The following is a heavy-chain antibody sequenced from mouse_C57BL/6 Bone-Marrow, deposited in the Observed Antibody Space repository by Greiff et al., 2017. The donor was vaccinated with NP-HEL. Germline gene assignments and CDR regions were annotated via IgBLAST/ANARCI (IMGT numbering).Heavy chain of an antibody. Sequence: QVQLQQPGAELVRPGSSVKLSCKASGYTFTSYWMHWVKQRPIQGLEWIGNIDPSDSETHYNQKFKDKATLTVDKSSSTAYMQLSSLTSEDSAVYYCARRGYDYDEGDCAMDYWGQGTSVTVSS. V-gene: IGHV1-52*01. CDR2: IDPSDSET. J-gene: IGHJ4*01. CDR3: ARRGYDYDEGDCAMDY. D-gene: IGHD2-4*01. CDR1: GYTFTSYW.